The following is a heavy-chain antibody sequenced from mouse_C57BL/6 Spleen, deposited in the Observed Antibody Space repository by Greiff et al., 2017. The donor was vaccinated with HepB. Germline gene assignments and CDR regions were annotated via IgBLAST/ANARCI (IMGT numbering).Heavy chain of an antibody. V-gene: IGHV14-4*01. J-gene: IGHJ3*01. D-gene: IGHD1-1*01. CDR3: TTQLLRYGWFAY. CDR2: IDPENGDT. CDR1: GFNIKDDY. Sequence: DVKLVESGAELVRPGASVKLSCTASGFNIKDDYMHWVKQRPEQGLEWIGWIDPENGDTEYASKFQGKATITADTSSNTAYLQLSSLTSEDTAVYYCTTQLLRYGWFAYWGQGTLVTVSA.